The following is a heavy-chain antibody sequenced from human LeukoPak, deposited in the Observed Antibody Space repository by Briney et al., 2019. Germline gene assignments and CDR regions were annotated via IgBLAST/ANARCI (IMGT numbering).Heavy chain of an antibody. J-gene: IGHJ4*02. CDR2: IYYSGST. D-gene: IGHD3-3*01. V-gene: IGHV4-39*01. Sequence: SETLSLTCTVSGGSISSSSYYWGWIRQPPGRGLEWIGSIYYSGSTYYNPSLKSRVTISVDTSKNQFSLKLSSVTAADTAVYYCARLYDFWTYWGQGTLVTVSS. CDR3: ARLYDFWTY. CDR1: GGSISSSSYY.